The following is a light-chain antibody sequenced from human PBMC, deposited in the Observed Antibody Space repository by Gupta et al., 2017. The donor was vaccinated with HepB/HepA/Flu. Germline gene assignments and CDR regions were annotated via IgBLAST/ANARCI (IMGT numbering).Light chain of an antibody. CDR3: MSWDTSGVH. Sequence: LTQPPSLPPSPRASARLTRTVLSSITVGNYWIYWYQQRPGSPPQYLLRYKSDSNKQQGFGVPRRFSGSNDASANAVILLISWLQSEDEADYYCMSWDTSGVHFGGGTKLTVL. J-gene: IGLJ2*01. V-gene: IGLV5-45*02. CDR2: YKSDSNK. CDR1: SSITVGNYW.